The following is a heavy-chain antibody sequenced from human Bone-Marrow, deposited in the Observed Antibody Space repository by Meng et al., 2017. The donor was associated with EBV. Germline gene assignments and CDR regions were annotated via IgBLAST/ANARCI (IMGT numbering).Heavy chain of an antibody. CDR1: GYTFTSYG. Sequence: QVQLVQSGAEVKKPGASVKISCKASGYTFTSYGVTWVRQAPGQGLEWMGWITAYNGLTRYEQKFQGRVMLTTDTSTTTAYMELRSLTLDDTAVYYCARNPRSEYSGYDYWGQGTLVTVSS. D-gene: IGHD5-12*01. CDR3: ARNPRSEYSGYDY. V-gene: IGHV1-18*01. CDR2: ITAYNGLT. J-gene: IGHJ4*02.